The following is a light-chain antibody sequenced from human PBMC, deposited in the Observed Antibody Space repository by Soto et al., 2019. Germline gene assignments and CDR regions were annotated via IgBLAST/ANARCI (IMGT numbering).Light chain of an antibody. CDR1: SSDVGGYNY. CDR3: SSYTSSSTLV. J-gene: IGLJ1*01. CDR2: EVS. Sequence: QSVLTQPASVSGSPGQSITISCTGTSSDVGGYNYVSWYQQHRGKAPKLMIYEVSNRPSGVSNRFSGSKSGNTASLNISGLQAEDEADYYCSSYTSSSTLVFGTGTKVTVL. V-gene: IGLV2-14*01.